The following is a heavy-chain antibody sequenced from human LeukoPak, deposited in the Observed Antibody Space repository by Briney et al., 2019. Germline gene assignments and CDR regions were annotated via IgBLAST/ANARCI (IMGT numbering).Heavy chain of an antibody. D-gene: IGHD5-18*01. V-gene: IGHV4-59*12. CDR1: GGSISSYY. J-gene: IGHJ4*02. Sequence: SETLSLTCTVSGGSISSYYWSWIRQPPGKGLEWIGYIYYSGSTNYNPSLKSRVTISVDTSKNQFSLKLSSVTAADTAVYYCARDSRGYSYGYRVFYFDYWGQGTLVTVSS. CDR2: IYYSGST. CDR3: ARDSRGYSYGYRVFYFDY.